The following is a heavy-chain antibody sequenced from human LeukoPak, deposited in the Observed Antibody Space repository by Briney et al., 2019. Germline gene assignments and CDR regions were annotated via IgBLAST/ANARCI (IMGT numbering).Heavy chain of an antibody. CDR3: ARYGSGSVFDY. V-gene: IGHV1-18*04. J-gene: IGHJ4*02. Sequence: ASVKVSCKASGYAFTGYYIHWVRQAPGQGLEWMGWISAYNGNTNYAQNLQGRVTMTTDTSTSTAYMELRSLRSDDTALYYCARYGSGSVFDYWGQGTLVTVSS. CDR1: GYAFTGYY. CDR2: ISAYNGNT. D-gene: IGHD3-10*01.